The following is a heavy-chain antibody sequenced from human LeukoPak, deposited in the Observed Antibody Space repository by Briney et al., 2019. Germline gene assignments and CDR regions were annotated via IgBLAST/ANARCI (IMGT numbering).Heavy chain of an antibody. CDR2: IIPIFGTA. CDR3: ASKTGYSSGWYGYY. Sequence: SVKVSCKASGGTFSSYAISWVRQVPGQGLEWMGGIIPIFGTANYAQKFQGRVTITADESTSTAYMELSSLRSEDTAVYYCASKTGYSSGWYGYYWGQGTLVTVSS. V-gene: IGHV1-69*01. J-gene: IGHJ4*02. CDR1: GGTFSSYA. D-gene: IGHD6-19*01.